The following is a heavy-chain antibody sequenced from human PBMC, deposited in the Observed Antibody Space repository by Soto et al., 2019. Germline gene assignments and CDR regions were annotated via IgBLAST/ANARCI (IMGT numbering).Heavy chain of an antibody. V-gene: IGHV3-33*01. CDR1: GFTFSSYG. CDR2: IWYDGSNK. J-gene: IGHJ6*02. CDR3: ARELRGYSYFAYYGMDV. Sequence: QVQLVESGGGVVQPGRSLRLSCAASGFTFSSYGMHWVRQAPGKGLEWGAVIWYDGSNKYYADSVKGRFTISRDNSKNTLYLQMNSLRAEDTAVYYCARELRGYSYFAYYGMDVWGQGTTVTVSS. D-gene: IGHD5-18*01.